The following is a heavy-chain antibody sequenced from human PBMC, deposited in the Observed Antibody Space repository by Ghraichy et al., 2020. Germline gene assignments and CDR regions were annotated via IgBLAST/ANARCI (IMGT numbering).Heavy chain of an antibody. V-gene: IGHV3-33*08. CDR2: IWYDGSNK. D-gene: IGHD2-2*01. J-gene: IGHJ4*02. Sequence: GGSLRLSCAASGFTFSSYGMHWVRQAPGKGLEWVAVIWYDGSNKYYADSVKGRFTISRDNSKNTLYLQMNSLRAEDTAVYYCARGLHEGVVVPAAIDYWGQGTLVTVSS. CDR3: ARGLHEGVVVPAAIDY. CDR1: GFTFSSYG.